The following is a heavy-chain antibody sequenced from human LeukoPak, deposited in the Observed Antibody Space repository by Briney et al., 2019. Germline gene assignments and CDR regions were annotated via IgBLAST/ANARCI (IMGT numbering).Heavy chain of an antibody. V-gene: IGHV1-2*02. CDR3: ASRSDILTGYY. CDR2: INPNSGGT. Sequence: GASVKVSCKASGYTFTDYYIHWVRQAPGQGLEWMGWINPNSGGTHYAQKFLGRVTMTRDTSISTAYMELSRLRSDDTAVYYCASRSDILTGYYWGQGTLVTVSS. D-gene: IGHD3-9*01. J-gene: IGHJ4*02. CDR1: GYTFTDYY.